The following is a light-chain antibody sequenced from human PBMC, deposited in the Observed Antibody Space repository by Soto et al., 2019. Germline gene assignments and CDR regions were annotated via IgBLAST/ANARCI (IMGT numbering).Light chain of an antibody. CDR3: QQYGSSPRRT. CDR1: QSVSSSY. Sequence: EIVLTQSPGTLSLSPGERATLSCRASQSVSSSYLAWYQQKPGQAPRLLIYGASSRATGIPDRFSGSGSGKDFTLTISRLETEDFAVYYWQQYGSSPRRTFGQGTKVEIK. V-gene: IGKV3-20*01. J-gene: IGKJ1*01. CDR2: GAS.